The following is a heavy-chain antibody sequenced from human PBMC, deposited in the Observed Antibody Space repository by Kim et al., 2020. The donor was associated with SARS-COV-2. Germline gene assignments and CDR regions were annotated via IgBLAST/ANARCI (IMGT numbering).Heavy chain of an antibody. CDR3: ARQFRLTPPLNWYFDL. D-gene: IGHD3-3*01. CDR1: GGSISSSSYY. CDR2: IYYSGST. J-gene: IGHJ2*01. Sequence: SETLSLTCTVSGGSISSSSYYWGWIRQPPGKGLEWIGSIYYSGSTYYNPSLKSRVTISVDTSKNQFSLKLSSVTAADTAVYYCARQFRLTPPLNWYFDLWGRGTLVTVSS. V-gene: IGHV4-39*01.